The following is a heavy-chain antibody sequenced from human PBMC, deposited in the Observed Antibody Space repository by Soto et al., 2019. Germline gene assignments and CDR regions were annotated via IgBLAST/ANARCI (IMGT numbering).Heavy chain of an antibody. Sequence: QVQLVESGGGVVQPGRSLRLSCAASGFTFSNYGMHWVRQAPGKGLEWVAAIWYDGSNIYYVDSVKGRFTITRDNPRTTPYLKIKIMRCQSTTVSCSATDESPSRITIFGLVTLNREYCGMDVWGQGTKVTVTS. D-gene: IGHD3-3*01. V-gene: IGHV3-33*01. CDR3: ATDESPSRITIFGLVTLNREYCGMDV. CDR1: GFTFSNYG. CDR2: IWYDGSNI. J-gene: IGHJ6*02.